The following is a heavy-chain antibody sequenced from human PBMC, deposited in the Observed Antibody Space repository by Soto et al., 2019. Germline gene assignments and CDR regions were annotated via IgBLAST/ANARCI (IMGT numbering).Heavy chain of an antibody. Sequence: QVQLQESGPGLVKPSETLSLTCTVSGGSISSYYWSWIRQPPGKGLEWIGYIYYSGSTNYNPSLKSRVTISVDTSKNQFSLKLSSVTAGDTAVYYCARDLELGWFDPWGQGTLVTVSS. CDR2: IYYSGST. V-gene: IGHV4-59*01. CDR3: ARDLELGWFDP. J-gene: IGHJ5*02. CDR1: GGSISSYY. D-gene: IGHD1-7*01.